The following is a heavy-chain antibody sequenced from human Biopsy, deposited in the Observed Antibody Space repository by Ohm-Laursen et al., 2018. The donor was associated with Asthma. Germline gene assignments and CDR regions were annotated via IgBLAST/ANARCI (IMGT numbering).Heavy chain of an antibody. J-gene: IGHJ4*02. CDR2: IYYSGET. V-gene: IGHV4-31*01. Sequence: TLSPTWTVSGASITTSPSYWSWLRLLPGKGLEWIGCIYYSGETFFNPSLKNPLFMSLDSSKNQFSLKMTSVTVADTAVYFCARNLPGYTYGPFEDWGQGTLVTVSS. CDR1: GASITTSPSY. D-gene: IGHD5-18*01. CDR3: ARNLPGYTYGPFED.